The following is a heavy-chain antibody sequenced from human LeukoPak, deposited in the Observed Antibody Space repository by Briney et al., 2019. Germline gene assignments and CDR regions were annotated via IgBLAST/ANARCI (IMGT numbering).Heavy chain of an antibody. V-gene: IGHV3-7*03. CDR2: VNRDGSET. Sequence: GGSQRLSCAASGFALSSHWMTWVRQVPGRGPEWVANVNRDGSETYYLDSVKGRFTISKDNAKNSLYLQMNSLRAEDTALYHCARNNGMDVWGQGTTVIVSS. CDR1: GFALSSHW. CDR3: ARNNGMDV. J-gene: IGHJ6*02.